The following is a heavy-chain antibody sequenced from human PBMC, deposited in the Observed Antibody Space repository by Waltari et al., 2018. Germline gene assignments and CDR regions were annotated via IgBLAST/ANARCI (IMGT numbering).Heavy chain of an antibody. J-gene: IGHJ4*02. CDR1: GYSFTSYW. CDR3: ARRRNPAYSSGWSFDY. CDR2: TYPGDSDT. D-gene: IGHD6-19*01. V-gene: IGHV5-51*03. Sequence: EVQLVQSGAEVKKPGESLTISCKGSGYSFTSYWIGWVRQRPGKGLEWMGITYPGDSDTRYSPSFQGQVTISADKSISTAYLQWSSLKASDTAMYYCARRRNPAYSSGWSFDYWGQGTLVTVSS.